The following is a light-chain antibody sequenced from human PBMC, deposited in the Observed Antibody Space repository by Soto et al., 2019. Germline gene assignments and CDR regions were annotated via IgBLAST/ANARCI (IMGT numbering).Light chain of an antibody. CDR2: KAT. J-gene: IGKJ4*01. CDR3: QQLNKYPSP. V-gene: IGKV1-5*03. Sequence: DIDMTQSPSTVSASGLGVGTASFRASQSITTWLAWYQQKPGKAPKLLIYKATNVQTGVPSRFSGSGSGTDFTLTISSLQPEDFATYYCQQLNKYPSPFGGGTKV. CDR1: QSITTW.